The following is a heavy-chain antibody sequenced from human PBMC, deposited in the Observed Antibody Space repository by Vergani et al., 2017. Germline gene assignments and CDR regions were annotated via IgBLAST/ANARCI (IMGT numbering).Heavy chain of an antibody. CDR1: GGTFSSYA. V-gene: IGHV1-69*01. CDR2: IIPIFGTA. D-gene: IGHD2-15*01. CDR3: ARRLVVVGATPIDYGWFDP. J-gene: IGHJ5*02. Sequence: QVQLVQSGAEVKKPGSSVKVSCKASGGTFSSYAISWVRQAPGQGLEWMGGIIPIFGTANYAQKFQGRVTITADESTSTAYMELSRLRSEDTAVYYCARRLVVVGATPIDYGWFDPWGQGTLVTVSS.